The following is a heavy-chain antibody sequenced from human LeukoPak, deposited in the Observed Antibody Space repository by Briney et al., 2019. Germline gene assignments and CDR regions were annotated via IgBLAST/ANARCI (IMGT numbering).Heavy chain of an antibody. V-gene: IGHV1-18*01. Sequence: ASVKVSCKASGYTFTSYGISWVRQAPGQGLEWMGWISAYNGNTNYAQKLQGRVTMTKDTSTSTAYMELRSLRSDDTAVYYCARDRVIVVVPAAKRANWFDPWGQGTLVTVSS. CDR2: ISAYNGNT. CDR3: ARDRVIVVVPAAKRANWFDP. J-gene: IGHJ5*02. CDR1: GYTFTSYG. D-gene: IGHD2-2*01.